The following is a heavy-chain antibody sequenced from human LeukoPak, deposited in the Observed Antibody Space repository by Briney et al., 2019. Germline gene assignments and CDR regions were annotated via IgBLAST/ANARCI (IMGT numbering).Heavy chain of an antibody. V-gene: IGHV4-59*01. J-gene: IGHJ4*02. D-gene: IGHD5-12*01. CDR1: GGSMSSYY. Sequence: SETLSLTCTVSGGSMSSYYWSWIRQPPGKGLEWIGYVYYSGSTNYNPSLKSRVTISVDTSKNQFSLKLSSATAADTAVYYCARRYSGYDVGAGYFDYWGQGTLVTVSS. CDR3: ARRYSGYDVGAGYFDY. CDR2: VYYSGST.